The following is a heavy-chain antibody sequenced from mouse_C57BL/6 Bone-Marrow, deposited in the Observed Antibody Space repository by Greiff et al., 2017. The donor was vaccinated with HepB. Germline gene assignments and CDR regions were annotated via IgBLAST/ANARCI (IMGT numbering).Heavy chain of an antibody. CDR1: GFTFSSYA. D-gene: IGHD1-1*01. Sequence: EVKLEESGEGLVKPGGSLKLSCAASGFTFSSYAMSWVRQTPEKRLEWVAYISSGGDYIYYADTVKGRFTISRDNARNTLYLQMSSLKSEDTAMYYCTRDYYGSSYDFDVWGTGTTVTVSS. J-gene: IGHJ1*03. V-gene: IGHV5-9-1*02. CDR3: TRDYYGSSYDFDV. CDR2: ISSGGDYI.